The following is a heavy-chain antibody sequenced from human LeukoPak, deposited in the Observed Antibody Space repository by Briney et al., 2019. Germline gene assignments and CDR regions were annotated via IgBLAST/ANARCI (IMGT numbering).Heavy chain of an antibody. V-gene: IGHV1-18*01. CDR3: ARATSRGRVTPWYYYYYYMDV. J-gene: IGHJ6*03. D-gene: IGHD5-18*01. CDR2: TSTYNGNT. Sequence: ASVKVSCKASGYTFTTYGISWVRQAPGQGLEWMAWTSTYNGNTNYAQKLQGRVTVTTDTSTTTAYMELRSLRSDDTAVYYCARATSRGRVTPWYYYYYYMDVWGKGTTVTVSS. CDR1: GYTFTTYG.